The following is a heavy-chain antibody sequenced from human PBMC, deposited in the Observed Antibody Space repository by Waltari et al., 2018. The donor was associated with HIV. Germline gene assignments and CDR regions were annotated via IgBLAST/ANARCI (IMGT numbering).Heavy chain of an antibody. CDR1: GGSIRSGRYY. CDR3: AREYYDILTGIFDY. Sequence: QVQLQESGPGLVKPSQTLSLTCTVSGGSIRSGRYYWRWIRRPAGKGLEWLGRIYTRGSTNYNPSLKSRVTISVDTSKNQFSLKLSSVTAADTAVYYCAREYYDILTGIFDYWGQGTLVTVSS. V-gene: IGHV4-61*02. CDR2: IYTRGST. D-gene: IGHD3-9*01. J-gene: IGHJ4*02.